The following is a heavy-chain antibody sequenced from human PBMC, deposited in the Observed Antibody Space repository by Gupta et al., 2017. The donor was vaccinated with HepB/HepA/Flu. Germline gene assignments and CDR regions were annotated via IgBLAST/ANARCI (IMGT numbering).Heavy chain of an antibody. CDR2: INPNSGDT. CDR3: ARDWWHGNYAREIGWFDP. D-gene: IGHD1-7*01. V-gene: IGHV1-2*02. CDR1: GYTFTGYY. J-gene: IGHJ5*02. Sequence: QVQLVQSGAEVKKPGASVKVSCKASGYTFTGYYMHWVRQAPGQGLEWMGWINPNSGDTNYAQKFQGRVTMTRDTSISTVYMELSSLRSDDTAVYYCARDWWHGNYAREIGWFDPWGQGTLVTVSS.